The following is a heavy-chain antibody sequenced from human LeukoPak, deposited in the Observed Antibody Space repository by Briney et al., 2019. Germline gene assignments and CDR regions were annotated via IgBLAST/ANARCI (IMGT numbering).Heavy chain of an antibody. CDR3: ATGRFWSGHFDY. CDR1: GYTLTELS. CDR2: FDPEDGET. J-gene: IGHJ4*02. V-gene: IGHV1-24*01. Sequence: ASVKVSCKVSGYTLTELSMHWVRQAPGKGLEWMGGFDPEDGETIYAQKFQGRVTMTEDTSTDTAYMELSSLRSEDTAVYYCATGRFWSGHFDYWAQGPLVTVSS. D-gene: IGHD3-3*01.